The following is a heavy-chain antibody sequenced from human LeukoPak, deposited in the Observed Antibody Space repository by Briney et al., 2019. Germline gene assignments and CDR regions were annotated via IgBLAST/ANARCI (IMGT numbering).Heavy chain of an antibody. CDR2: ISGSGGST. D-gene: IGHD3-22*01. V-gene: IGHV3-23*01. J-gene: IGHJ4*02. CDR1: GFTFSSYA. Sequence: GGSLRLSCAASGFTFSSYAMSWLRQAPGKGLEWVSAISGSGGSTYYADSVKGRFTISRDNSKNTLYLQMNSLRAEDTAVYYCAKGVESYDSSGLFDYWGQGTLVTVSS. CDR3: AKGVESYDSSGLFDY.